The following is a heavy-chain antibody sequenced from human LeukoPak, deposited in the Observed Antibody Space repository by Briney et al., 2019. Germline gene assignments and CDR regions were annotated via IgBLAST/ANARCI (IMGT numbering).Heavy chain of an antibody. J-gene: IGHJ4*02. V-gene: IGHV1-8*03. CDR3: ARAVCSGSCYFDY. D-gene: IGHD2-15*01. Sequence: ASVKVSCKASGYTFTSYDINWVRQATGQGLEWMGWMNPNSGNTGYAQKFQGRVTITGNTSISTAYMELGSLRSEDTAVYYCARAVCSGSCYFDYWGQGTLVTVSS. CDR2: MNPNSGNT. CDR1: GYTFTSYD.